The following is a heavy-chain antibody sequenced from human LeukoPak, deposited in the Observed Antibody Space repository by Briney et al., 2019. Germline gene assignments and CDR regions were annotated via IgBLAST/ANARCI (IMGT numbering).Heavy chain of an antibody. D-gene: IGHD3-10*01. CDR2: IYYSGST. J-gene: IGHJ6*03. CDR1: GGSLSSSSYY. V-gene: IGHV4-39*01. CDR3: AIAYGSGSPYYYYYMDV. Sequence: SETLSLTCTVSGGSLSSSSYYWGWIRQPPGKGLEWIGSIYYSGSTYYNPSLKSRVTISVDTSKNQFSLNLSSVTAADTAVYYCAIAYGSGSPYYYYYMDVWGEGTTVTISS.